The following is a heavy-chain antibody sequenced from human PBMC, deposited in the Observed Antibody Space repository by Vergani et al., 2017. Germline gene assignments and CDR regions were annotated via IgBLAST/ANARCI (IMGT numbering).Heavy chain of an antibody. CDR2: ISGSGGST. D-gene: IGHD3-3*01. CDR3: AKVRWELRFPNGVDY. V-gene: IGHV3-23*01. CDR1: GFTFSSYA. Sequence: EVQLLESGGGLVQPGGSLRLSCAASGFTFSSYAMSWVRQAPGKGLEWVSAISGSGGSTYYADSVKGRFTISRDNSKNTLYLKMNSLRAEDTAVYYCAKVRWELRFPNGVDYWGQGTLVTVSS. J-gene: IGHJ4*02.